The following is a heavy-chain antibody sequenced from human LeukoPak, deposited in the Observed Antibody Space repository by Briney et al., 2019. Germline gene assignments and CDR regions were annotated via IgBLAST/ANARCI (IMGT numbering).Heavy chain of an antibody. Sequence: PSETLSLTCTVSGGSISSSSYYWGWIRQPPGKGLEWIGSIYYSGSTYYNPSLKSRVTISVDTSKNQFSLKLSSVTAADTAVYYCAREVTMVRGTLDYWGQGTLVTVSS. CDR3: AREVTMVRGTLDY. D-gene: IGHD3-10*01. V-gene: IGHV4-39*02. CDR2: IYYSGST. J-gene: IGHJ4*02. CDR1: GGSISSSSYY.